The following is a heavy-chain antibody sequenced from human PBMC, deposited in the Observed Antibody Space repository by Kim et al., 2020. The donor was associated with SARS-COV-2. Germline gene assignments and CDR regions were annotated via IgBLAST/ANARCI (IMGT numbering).Heavy chain of an antibody. D-gene: IGHD3-10*01. J-gene: IGHJ3*02. CDR2: T. CDR3: ARSSAGNVFDI. V-gene: IGHV3-74*01. Sequence: TNYADSVKGRFTISRDNTENTLYLQMSSLRAEDTAIYYCARSSAGNVFDIWGQGTMVTVS.